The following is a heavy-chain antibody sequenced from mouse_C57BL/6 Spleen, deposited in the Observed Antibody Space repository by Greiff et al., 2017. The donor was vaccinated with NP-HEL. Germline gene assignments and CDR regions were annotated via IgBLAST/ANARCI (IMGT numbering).Heavy chain of an antibody. CDR3: ARRDYNSNYFDY. CDR2: ISSGGSYT. V-gene: IGHV5-6*02. D-gene: IGHD2-12*01. J-gene: IGHJ2*01. Sequence: EVKLVESGGDLVKPGGSLKLSCAASGFTFSSYGMSWVRQTPDKRLEWVATISSGGSYTYYPDSVKGRFTISRDNAKNTLYLQMSSLKSEDTAMYYCARRDYNSNYFDYWGQGTTLTVSS. CDR1: GFTFSSYG.